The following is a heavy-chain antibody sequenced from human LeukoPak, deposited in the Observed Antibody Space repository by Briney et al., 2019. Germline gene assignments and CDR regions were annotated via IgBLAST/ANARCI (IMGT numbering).Heavy chain of an antibody. D-gene: IGHD2-15*01. Sequence: GGSLRLSCAASGFTFSSYAMHWVRQAPGKGLEWVAVISYDGSNKYYADSVKGRFTISRDNSKNTLYLQMNSLRAEDTAVYYCARDLCSGGSCRYADYWGQGTLVTVSS. CDR2: ISYDGSNK. V-gene: IGHV3-30-3*01. J-gene: IGHJ4*02. CDR3: ARDLCSGGSCRYADY. CDR1: GFTFSSYA.